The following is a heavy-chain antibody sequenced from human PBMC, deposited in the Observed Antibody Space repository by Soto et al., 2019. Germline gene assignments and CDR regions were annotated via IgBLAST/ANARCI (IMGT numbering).Heavy chain of an antibody. V-gene: IGHV3-11*01. CDR2: ISSSGSTI. CDR3: ARDRVYCSGGSCSIDSPRYTAY. J-gene: IGHJ4*02. D-gene: IGHD2-15*01. CDR1: GFTFSDYY. Sequence: QVQLVESGGGLVKPGGSLRLSCAASGFTFSDYYMSWIRQAPGKGLEWVSYISSSGSTIYYADSVKGRFTISRDNAKNSLSLQMNSLRAEDTAVYYCARDRVYCSGGSCSIDSPRYTAYWGQGTLVTVSS.